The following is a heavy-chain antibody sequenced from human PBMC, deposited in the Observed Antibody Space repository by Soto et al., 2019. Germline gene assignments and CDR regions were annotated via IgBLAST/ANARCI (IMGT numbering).Heavy chain of an antibody. CDR3: ARDFYPVAYFFDY. D-gene: IGHD2-21*01. V-gene: IGHV1-18*01. CDR1: GYTFTSYG. J-gene: IGHJ4*02. CDR2: ISVYNGNT. Sequence: ASVKVSCKASGYTFTSYGFTWVRQAPGQGLEWMGWISVYNGNTNYAQKFQGRVTMTTDTSTSTAYMELRSLRSDDTAVYYCARDFYPVAYFFDYWGQGTLVTGSS.